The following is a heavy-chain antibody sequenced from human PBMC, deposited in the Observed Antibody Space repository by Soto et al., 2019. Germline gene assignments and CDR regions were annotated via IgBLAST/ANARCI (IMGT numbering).Heavy chain of an antibody. CDR2: ISYDGSNK. J-gene: IGHJ4*02. CDR1: GVTFSSYA. Sequence: QVHLVESGGGVVQPGRSLRLSCAASGVTFSSYAMHWVRQAPGKGLEWVAVISYDGSNKYYADSVKGRFTISRDNSKNTLYLQMNNLKPEDTAVYYWPRDAGAGEDDYFDFWGKGTLVTVSS. V-gene: IGHV3-30-3*01. CDR3: PRDAGAGEDDYFDF. D-gene: IGHD2-8*02.